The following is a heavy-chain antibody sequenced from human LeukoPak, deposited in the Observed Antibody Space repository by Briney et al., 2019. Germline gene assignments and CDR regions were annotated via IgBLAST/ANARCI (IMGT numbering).Heavy chain of an antibody. D-gene: IGHD3-10*01. Sequence: SETLSLTCTVSGGSISSSSYYWGWIRQPPGKGLEWIGSIYYSGSTYYNPSLKSRVTISVDKSKNQFSLKLSSVTAADTAVYYCARQITMVRGVINWFDPWGQGTLVTVSS. CDR3: ARQITMVRGVINWFDP. J-gene: IGHJ5*02. CDR2: IYYSGST. CDR1: GGSISSSSYY. V-gene: IGHV4-39*01.